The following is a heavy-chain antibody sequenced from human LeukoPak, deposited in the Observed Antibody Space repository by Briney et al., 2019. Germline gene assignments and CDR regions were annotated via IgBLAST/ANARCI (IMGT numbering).Heavy chain of an antibody. CDR2: IRDSGGST. CDR1: GFTFSTYA. D-gene: IGHD3-16*01. V-gene: IGHV3-23*01. Sequence: GGSLRLSCAASGFTFSTYAMSWVRHAPGKGPEWVSAIRDSGGSTNYADSVKGRFTISRDNSNNTVYLQMNSLRAEDTAVYYCAKNVKAYFFDYWGQGILVTVSS. CDR3: AKNVKAYFFDY. J-gene: IGHJ4*02.